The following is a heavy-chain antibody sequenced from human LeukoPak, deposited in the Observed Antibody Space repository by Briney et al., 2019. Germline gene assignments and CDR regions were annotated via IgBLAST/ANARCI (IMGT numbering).Heavy chain of an antibody. CDR3: ARVGRSGYSLDY. D-gene: IGHD3-3*01. Sequence: GGSLRLSCAASGFAFNTYSIDWVRQAPGKGLKWFSYISSSSSNIYYADSVMGRFTIPRDNANNLVFLQMNSLRAEDTAVYYCARVGRSGYSLDYWGQGTLVTVSS. CDR1: GFAFNTYS. V-gene: IGHV3-48*04. J-gene: IGHJ4*02. CDR2: ISSSSSNI.